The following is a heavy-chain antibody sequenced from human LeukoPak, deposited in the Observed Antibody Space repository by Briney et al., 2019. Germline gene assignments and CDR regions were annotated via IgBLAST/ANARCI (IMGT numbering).Heavy chain of an antibody. V-gene: IGHV3-23*01. Sequence: TGGSLRLSCAASGFTFSSYGMSWVRQAPGKGLEWVSAISCSGANTYYADSVKGRFTIYRDNSKNTVSRQMNSLRGGDTAIYYCARHALGEIFFGDYWDQGTLVTVSS. CDR3: ARHALGEIFFGDY. CDR1: GFTFSSYG. J-gene: IGHJ4*02. D-gene: IGHD3-3*01. CDR2: ISCSGANT.